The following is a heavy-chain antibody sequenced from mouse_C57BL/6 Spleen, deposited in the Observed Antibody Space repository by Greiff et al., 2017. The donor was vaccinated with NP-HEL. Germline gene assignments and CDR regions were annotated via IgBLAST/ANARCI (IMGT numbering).Heavy chain of an antibody. V-gene: IGHV5-17*01. CDR1: GFTFSDYG. D-gene: IGHD2-5*01. Sequence: EVQLVESGGGLVKPGGSLKLSCAASGFTFSDYGMHWVRQAPEKGLEWVAYISSGSSTIYYADTVKGRFTISRDNAKNTLFLQMTSLRSEDTAMYYCVYSNYDYAMDYWGQGTSVTVSS. CDR2: ISSGSSTI. CDR3: VYSNYDYAMDY. J-gene: IGHJ4*01.